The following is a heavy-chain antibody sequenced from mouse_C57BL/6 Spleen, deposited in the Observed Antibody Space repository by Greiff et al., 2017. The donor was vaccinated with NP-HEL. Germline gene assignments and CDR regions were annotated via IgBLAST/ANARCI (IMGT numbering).Heavy chain of an antibody. D-gene: IGHD2-3*01. J-gene: IGHJ3*01. Sequence: EVKLQESGPGLVKPSQSLSLTCSVTGYSITSGYYWNWIRQFPGNKLEWMGYISYDGSNNYNPSLKNRISITRDTSKNQFFLKLNSVTTEDTATYYCASLYDAPAWFAYWGQGTLVTVSA. CDR2: ISYDGSN. CDR3: ASLYDAPAWFAY. V-gene: IGHV3-6*01. CDR1: GYSITSGYY.